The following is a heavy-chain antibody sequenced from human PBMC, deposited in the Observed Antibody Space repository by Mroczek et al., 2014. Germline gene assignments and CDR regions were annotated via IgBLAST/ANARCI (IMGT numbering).Heavy chain of an antibody. J-gene: IGHJ6*03. CDR2: IWYDGSNK. V-gene: IGHV3-33*01. CDR3: ARGGSSTSLYYYYMDV. CDR1: GFTFSSYG. D-gene: IGHD2-2*01. Sequence: VQLLESGGGVVQPGRSLRLSCAASGFTFSSYGMHWVRQAPGKGLEWVAVIWYDGSNKYYADSVKGRFTISRDNSKNTLYLQMNSLRAEDTAVYYCARGGSSTSLYYYYMDVWGKGTTVTVSS.